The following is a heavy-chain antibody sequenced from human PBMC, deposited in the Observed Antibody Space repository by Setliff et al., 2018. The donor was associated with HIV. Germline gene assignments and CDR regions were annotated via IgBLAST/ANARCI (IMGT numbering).Heavy chain of an antibody. D-gene: IGHD3-22*01. CDR1: GGSLSGYH. CDR3: ARGGGYDRSGYYPFDY. J-gene: IGHJ4*02. Sequence: PSETLSLTCAVYGGSLSGYHWSWIRQSPEKGLEWIGEINHSGSTNYNPSLKSRVTMSVDKSKNQFSLKLSSVTAADTVVYYCARGGGYDRSGYYPFDYWGQGTPVTVSS. CDR2: INHSGST. V-gene: IGHV4-34*01.